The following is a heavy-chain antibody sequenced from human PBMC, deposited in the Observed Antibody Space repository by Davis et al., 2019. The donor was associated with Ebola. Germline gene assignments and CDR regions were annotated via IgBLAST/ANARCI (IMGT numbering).Heavy chain of an antibody. V-gene: IGHV4-59*12. Sequence: SETLPLTCTVSGGSISSYYWSWIRQPPGKGLEWIGYIYYSGSTNYNPSLKSRVTISVDTSKNQFSLKLSSVTAADTAVYYCARVVGKYGSGSYYTRFDPWGQGTLVTVSS. J-gene: IGHJ5*02. CDR2: IYYSGST. D-gene: IGHD3-10*01. CDR3: ARVVGKYGSGSYYTRFDP. CDR1: GGSISSYY.